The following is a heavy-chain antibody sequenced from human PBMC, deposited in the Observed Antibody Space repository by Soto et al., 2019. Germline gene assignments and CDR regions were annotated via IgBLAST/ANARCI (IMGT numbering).Heavy chain of an antibody. CDR3: TTDRIAAAKPSYYFDY. CDR1: GFTFSNAW. Sequence: GGSRSLSCAGSGFTFSNAWMNWVRQAPGKGLEWVGRIKSKTDGGTTDYAAPVKGRFTISRDDSKNTLYLQMNSLKTEDTAVYYCTTDRIAAAKPSYYFDYWGQGTLVTVSS. D-gene: IGHD6-13*01. CDR2: IKSKTDGGTT. J-gene: IGHJ4*02. V-gene: IGHV3-15*07.